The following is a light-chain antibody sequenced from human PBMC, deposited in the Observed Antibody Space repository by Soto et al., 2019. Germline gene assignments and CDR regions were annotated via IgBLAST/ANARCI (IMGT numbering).Light chain of an antibody. J-gene: IGKJ1*01. V-gene: IGKV3-20*01. Sequence: EVVLTQSPGTLSLSPGERGTLSYSASQSVCSSYLAWCQQKPGQAPRLLIYGASTRATGIPARFSGSGSGTDFTLTISRLEPEDFAVYYCQQYGSIPWTFGKGTKVDIK. CDR2: GAS. CDR1: QSVCSSY. CDR3: QQYGSIPWT.